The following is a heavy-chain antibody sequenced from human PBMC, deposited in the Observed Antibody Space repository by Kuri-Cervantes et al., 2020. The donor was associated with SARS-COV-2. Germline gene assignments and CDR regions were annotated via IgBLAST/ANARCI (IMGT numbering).Heavy chain of an antibody. CDR1: GFTFSSYS. V-gene: IGHV3-48*04. CDR3: ARVDPPLIDSSGLTGIDY. CDR2: ISSSSSTI. J-gene: IGHJ4*02. Sequence: ETLSLTCAASGFTFSSYSMNWVRQAPGKGLEWVSYISSSSSTIYYADSVKGRFTISRDNAKNSLYLQMNSLRAEDTAVYYCARVDPPLIDSSGLTGIDYWGQGTLVTVSS. D-gene: IGHD6-19*01.